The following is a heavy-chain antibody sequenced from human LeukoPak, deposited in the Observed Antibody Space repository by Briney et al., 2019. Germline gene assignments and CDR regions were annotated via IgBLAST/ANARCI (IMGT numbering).Heavy chain of an antibody. D-gene: IGHD3-22*01. V-gene: IGHV1-8*01. CDR1: GYTFTSYD. CDR2: MNPNSGNT. Sequence: ASVKVSCKASGYTFTSYDINWVRQATGQGLEWMGWMNPNSGNTGYAQKFQGRVTMTRNTPISTAYMELSSLRSEDTAVYYCARAVYYYDSSGYYSNTFDPWGQGTLVTVSS. J-gene: IGHJ5*02. CDR3: ARAVYYYDSSGYYSNTFDP.